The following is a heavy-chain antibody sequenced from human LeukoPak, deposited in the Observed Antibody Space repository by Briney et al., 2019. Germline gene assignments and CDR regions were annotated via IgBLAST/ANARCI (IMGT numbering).Heavy chain of an antibody. CDR3: AKARGGGSHDDFDY. D-gene: IGHD1-26*01. CDR2: ISTSSSTI. Sequence: PGGSLRLSCADSGFTFSTYSKNWVRKAPGSGPEWLSYISTSSSTIYYAESVKGRFTISRDNAKNSLYLQMNSLRVEDTAIYYCAKARGGGSHDDFDYWGQGTLVTVSS. V-gene: IGHV3-48*01. J-gene: IGHJ4*02. CDR1: GFTFSTYS.